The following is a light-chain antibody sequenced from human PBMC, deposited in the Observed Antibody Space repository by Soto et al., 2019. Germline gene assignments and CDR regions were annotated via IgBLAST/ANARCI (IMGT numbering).Light chain of an antibody. Sequence: EIVLTQSPGTLSLSPGERATLSCRASQSVSSSYLAWYQQKPGQAPRLLIYGASSRATGIPDRFSGSGSGTDFTLTISRMDPEDFAVYYCQQYGSSPPWTLGQGTKVEIK. V-gene: IGKV3-20*01. CDR3: QQYGSSPPWT. CDR1: QSVSSSY. CDR2: GAS. J-gene: IGKJ1*01.